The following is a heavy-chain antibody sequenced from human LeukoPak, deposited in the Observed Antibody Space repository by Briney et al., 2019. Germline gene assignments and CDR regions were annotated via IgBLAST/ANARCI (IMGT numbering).Heavy chain of an antibody. V-gene: IGHV4-4*09. CDR2: IYTSGST. J-gene: IGHJ4*02. Sequence: SETLSLICTVSGGSTSSNYWSWIRQPPGKGLEWIGYIYTSGSTNYNPSLKSRVTISVDTSKNQFSLKLSSVTAADTAVYYCARHGFRSGSYYFDYWGQGTLVTVSS. CDR3: ARHGFRSGSYYFDY. D-gene: IGHD1-26*01. CDR1: GGSTSSNY.